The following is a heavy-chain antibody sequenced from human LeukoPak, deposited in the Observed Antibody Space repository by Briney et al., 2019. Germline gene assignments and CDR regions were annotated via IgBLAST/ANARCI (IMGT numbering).Heavy chain of an antibody. J-gene: IGHJ4*02. Sequence: GGSLRLSCAASGFTFSSYWMCWVRQAPGKGLEWVSYNSGGSSTIYADSVKGRFTVSRDNAKNSLYLQMNSLRAEDTAVYYCARGYGQVTFDYWGQGTLVTVSS. D-gene: IGHD5-18*01. CDR1: GFTFSSYW. V-gene: IGHV3-48*01. CDR3: ARGYGQVTFDY. CDR2: NSGGSSTI.